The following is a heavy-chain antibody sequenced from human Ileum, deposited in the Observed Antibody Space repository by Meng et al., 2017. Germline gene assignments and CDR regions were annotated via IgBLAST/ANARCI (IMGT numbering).Heavy chain of an antibody. Sequence: EVQLMEFGGGLAQPGGSLRLSCSASGFTFGSNWMHWVRQTPGKGLVWVSRIIGDGSARDYADSVKGRFIISRDNAKTTVYLEMNNLRAEDTAIYYCARDLHIAAANYWGQGTLVTVSS. CDR3: ARDLHIAAANY. V-gene: IGHV3-74*01. D-gene: IGHD6-13*01. CDR2: IIGDGSAR. J-gene: IGHJ4*02. CDR1: GFTFGSNW.